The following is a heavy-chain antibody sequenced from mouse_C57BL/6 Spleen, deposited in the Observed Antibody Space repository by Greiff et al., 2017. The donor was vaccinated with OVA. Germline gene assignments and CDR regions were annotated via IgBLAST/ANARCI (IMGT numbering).Heavy chain of an antibody. J-gene: IGHJ3*01. CDR1: GFNIKDYY. CDR3: ARGGSSGYVAY. Sequence: EVQLQQSGAELVKPGASVKLSCTASGFNIKDYYMHWVKQRTEQGLEWIGRIDPEDGETKYAPQFQGKATITADTSSNTAYLQLSSLTSEDTAVYYCARGGSSGYVAYWGQGTLVTVSA. V-gene: IGHV14-2*01. CDR2: IDPEDGET. D-gene: IGHD3-2*02.